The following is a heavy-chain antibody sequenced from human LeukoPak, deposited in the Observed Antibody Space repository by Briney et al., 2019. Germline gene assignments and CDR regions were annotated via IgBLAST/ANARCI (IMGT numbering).Heavy chain of an antibody. CDR3: ARGMASSSWYSYYYYYMDV. J-gene: IGHJ6*03. Sequence: GGSLRLSCAASGFTFSSYWMSWVRQAPGKGLEWVANIKQDGSEKYYVDSVKGRFTISRDNAKNSLYLQMNSLRAEDTAVYYCARGMASSSWYSYYYYYMDVWGKGTTVTVSS. D-gene: IGHD6-13*01. CDR1: GFTFSSYW. V-gene: IGHV3-7*01. CDR2: IKQDGSEK.